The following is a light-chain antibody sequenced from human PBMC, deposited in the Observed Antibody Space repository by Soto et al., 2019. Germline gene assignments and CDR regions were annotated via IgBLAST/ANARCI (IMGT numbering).Light chain of an antibody. Sequence: PGERATLSCRASQSLSSSLAWYQPKPGQAPRVRIYDTSSRATGIPARFSGSGSGTDFTLTISRMEPEDFAVYYCQQYGSSGTFGQGTKVDIK. CDR1: QSLSSS. V-gene: IGKV3-20*01. CDR2: DTS. J-gene: IGKJ1*01. CDR3: QQYGSSGT.